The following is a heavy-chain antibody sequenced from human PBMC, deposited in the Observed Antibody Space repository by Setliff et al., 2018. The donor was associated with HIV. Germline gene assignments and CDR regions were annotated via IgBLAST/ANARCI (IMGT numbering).Heavy chain of an antibody. Sequence: PSETLSLTCTVSGGSISNSRYYWSWIRQPPGKGLEWIGSIYYSGSTYYNPSLKSRVTLSIDNFNNQFSLKLTSVTAADTAIYYCADPPAGLWGQGILVTVSS. J-gene: IGHJ4*02. D-gene: IGHD2-21*02. CDR1: GGSISNSRYY. CDR2: IYYSGST. CDR3: ADPPAGL. V-gene: IGHV4-39*07.